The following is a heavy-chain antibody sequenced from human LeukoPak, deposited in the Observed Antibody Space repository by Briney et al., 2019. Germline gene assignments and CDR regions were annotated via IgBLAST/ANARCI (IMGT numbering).Heavy chain of an antibody. CDR2: MNPNSGNT. D-gene: IGHD2-2*01. Sequence: AERVCFVSCGYAFTGCDSNWVRQAPGQGLEWMGWMNPNSGNTGYAQKFQGRVTMTRNTSISTAYMELSSLRSEDTAVYFCARKCPANYYSYYRDLWGKGTTVSVS. CDR1: GYAFTGCD. CDR3: ARKCPANYYSYYRDL. V-gene: IGHV1-8*01. J-gene: IGHJ6*03.